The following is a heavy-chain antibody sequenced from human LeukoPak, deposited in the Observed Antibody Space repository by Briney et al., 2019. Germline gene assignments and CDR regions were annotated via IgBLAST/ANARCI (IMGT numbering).Heavy chain of an antibody. CDR3: ALGEYSGYDSPIDY. D-gene: IGHD5-12*01. CDR1: GGSISSHY. J-gene: IGHJ4*02. CDR2: IYYSGST. Sequence: SETLSLTCTVSGGSISSHYWSWIRQPPGKGLEWIGYIYYSGSTNYNPSLKSRVTISVDTSKNQFSLKLSSVTAADTAVYYCALGEYSGYDSPIDYWGQGTLVTVSS. V-gene: IGHV4-59*11.